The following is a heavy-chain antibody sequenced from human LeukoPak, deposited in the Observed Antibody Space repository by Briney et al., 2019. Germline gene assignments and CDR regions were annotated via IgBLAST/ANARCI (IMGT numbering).Heavy chain of an antibody. CDR1: GGSISSYY. D-gene: IGHD5-12*01. J-gene: IGHJ4*02. Sequence: SETLSLTCTVSGGSISSYYWSWIRQPPGKGLEWIGYIYYSGSTNYNPSLKSRVTISVDTSKNQFSLKLSSVTAADTAVYYCAREGDSGYDLYSDYWGQGTLVTVSS. CDR2: IYYSGST. CDR3: AREGDSGYDLYSDY. V-gene: IGHV4-59*01.